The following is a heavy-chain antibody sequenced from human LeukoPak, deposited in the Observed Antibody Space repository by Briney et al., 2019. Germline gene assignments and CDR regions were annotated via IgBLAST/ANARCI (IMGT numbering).Heavy chain of an antibody. V-gene: IGHV4-61*08. CDR3: ARWLQHEDYFDY. CDR2: IYYSGST. Sequence: PSETLSLTCAVSGGSISSGGYYWSWIRQPPGKGLEWIGYIYYSGSTNYNPSLKSRVTISVDTSKNQFSLKLSSVTAADTAVYYCARWLQHEDYFDYWGQGTLVTVSS. CDR1: GGSISSGGYY. D-gene: IGHD5-24*01. J-gene: IGHJ4*02.